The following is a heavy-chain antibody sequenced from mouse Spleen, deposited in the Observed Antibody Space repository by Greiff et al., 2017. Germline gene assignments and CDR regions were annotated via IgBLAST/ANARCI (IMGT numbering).Heavy chain of an antibody. CDR2: IDPETGGT. V-gene: IGHV1-15*01. J-gene: IGHJ2*01. CDR3: TGYYFDY. CDR1: GYTFTDYE. Sequence: VQLQQSGAELVRPGASVPLSCKASGYTFTDYEMHWVKQTPVHGLEWIGAIDPETGGTAYNQKFKGKAILTADKSSSTAYMELRSLTSEDSAVYYCTGYYFDYWGQGTTLTVSS.